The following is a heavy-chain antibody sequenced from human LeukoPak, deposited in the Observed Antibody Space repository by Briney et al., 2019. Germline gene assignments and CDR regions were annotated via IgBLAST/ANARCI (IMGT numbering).Heavy chain of an antibody. CDR1: GGSISSSSSY. Sequence: SETLSLTCTVSGGSISSSSSYWGWIRQPPGKGLEWIGSIYYSGSTYYNPSLKSRVTISVDTSKNQFSLKLSSVTAADTAVYYCARLTYYYDSSGYSPPFDYWGQGTLVTVSS. CDR2: IYYSGST. D-gene: IGHD3-22*01. V-gene: IGHV4-39*01. CDR3: ARLTYYYDSSGYSPPFDY. J-gene: IGHJ4*02.